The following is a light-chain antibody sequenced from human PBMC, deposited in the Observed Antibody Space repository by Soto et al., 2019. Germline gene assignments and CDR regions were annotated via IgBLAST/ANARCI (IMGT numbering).Light chain of an antibody. J-gene: IGKJ1*01. Sequence: DTQVTQSPSFLSASVGDRVTITCRASQDTSRSLGWYQQKPGTAPKLLIYGASTLQSGVPSRFSGSRSGTDYTLTIASLQPEDFATYYCQQLNGSPWTFGQGTKVDIK. CDR3: QQLNGSPWT. CDR2: GAS. V-gene: IGKV1-9*01. CDR1: QDTSRS.